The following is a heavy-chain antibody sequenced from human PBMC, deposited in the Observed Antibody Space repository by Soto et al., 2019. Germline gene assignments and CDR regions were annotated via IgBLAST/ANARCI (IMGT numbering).Heavy chain of an antibody. CDR1: GFTFGDYA. Sequence: GGSLRLSCTASGFTFGDYAMSWFRQAPGKGLEWVGFIRSKAYGGTTEYAASVKGRFTISRDDSKSIAYLQMNSLKTEDTAVYYCTRGGPWFGEFKFDYWGQGTLVTVSS. V-gene: IGHV3-49*03. D-gene: IGHD3-10*01. CDR2: IRSKAYGGTT. J-gene: IGHJ4*02. CDR3: TRGGPWFGEFKFDY.